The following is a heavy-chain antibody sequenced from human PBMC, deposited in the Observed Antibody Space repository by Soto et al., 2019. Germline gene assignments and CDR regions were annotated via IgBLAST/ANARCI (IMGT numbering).Heavy chain of an antibody. CDR2: IYYRGNT. D-gene: IGHD3-10*01. CDR1: GGSISPYY. Sequence: SETLSLTCSVFGGSISPYYWSWIRQPPGKGLEWIGNIYYRGNTNYNPSLESRVTISVDTSKNQFSLKLNSLTAADTAVYFCARRYMGPDLWFGDQSGMDVWGQGTTVTVSS. CDR3: ARRYMGPDLWFGDQSGMDV. J-gene: IGHJ6*02. V-gene: IGHV4-59*08.